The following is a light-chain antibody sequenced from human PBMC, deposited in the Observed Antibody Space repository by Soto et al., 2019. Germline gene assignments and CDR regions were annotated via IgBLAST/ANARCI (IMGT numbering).Light chain of an antibody. CDR3: SSYAGSSLV. CDR1: SSEVGGYNY. V-gene: IGLV2-8*01. CDR2: DVS. J-gene: IGLJ1*01. Sequence: QSVLTQPPSASGSPGQSVTISCTGTSSEVGGYNYVSWYQQHPGKAPKLIIYDVSKRPSGVPDRFSGSKSGNTASLTVSWLQAEDEADYYCSSYAGSSLVFGTGTKVTVL.